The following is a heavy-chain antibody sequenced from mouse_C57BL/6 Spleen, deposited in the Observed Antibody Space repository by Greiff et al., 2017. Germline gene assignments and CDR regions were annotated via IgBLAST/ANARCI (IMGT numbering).Heavy chain of an antibody. D-gene: IGHD2-1*01. J-gene: IGHJ4*01. CDR3: ARWDYGNPYAMDY. Sequence: EVQLQQSGPELVKPGASVKISCKASGYTFTDYYMNWVKQSHGKSLEWIGDINPNNGGTSYNQKFKGKATLTVDKSSSTAYMELRSLTFEDSAVYYCARWDYGNPYAMDYWGQGTSVTVSS. CDR2: INPNNGGT. CDR1: GYTFTDYY. V-gene: IGHV1-26*01.